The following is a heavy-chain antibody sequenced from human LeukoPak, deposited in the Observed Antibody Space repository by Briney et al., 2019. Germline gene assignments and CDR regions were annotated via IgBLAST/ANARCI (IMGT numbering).Heavy chain of an antibody. Sequence: ASVKVSCKVSGYTRTELSMHWVRQAPGQGLEWMGGFDPEDGETIYAQKFQGRVTMTEDTSTDTDYMELSSLRSEDTAVYYCATFSLRDDYGDYDNYYWGQGTLVTVSS. J-gene: IGHJ4*02. D-gene: IGHD4-17*01. CDR2: FDPEDGET. CDR3: ATFSLRDDYGDYDNYY. V-gene: IGHV1-24*01. CDR1: GYTRTELS.